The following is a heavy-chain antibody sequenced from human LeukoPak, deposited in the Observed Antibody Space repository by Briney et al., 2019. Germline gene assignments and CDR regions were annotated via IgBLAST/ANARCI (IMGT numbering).Heavy chain of an antibody. CDR3: ARDFRVYYDFWSGLGLYYYGMDV. CDR1: GYTFTSYY. Sequence: ASVKVSCKASGYTFTSYYMHWVRQAPGQGLEWMGIINPSGGSTSHAQKFQGRVTMTRDTSTSTVYMELSSLRSEDTAVYYCARDFRVYYDFWSGLGLYYYGMDVWGQGTTVTVSS. J-gene: IGHJ6*02. D-gene: IGHD3-3*01. CDR2: INPSGGST. V-gene: IGHV1-46*01.